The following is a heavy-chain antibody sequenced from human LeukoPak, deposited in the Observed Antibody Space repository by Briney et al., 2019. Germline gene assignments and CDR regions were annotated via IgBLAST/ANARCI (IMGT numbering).Heavy chain of an antibody. CDR2: IYYSGST. V-gene: IGHV4-59*01. Sequence: SETLSLTCTVSGGSISSYYWSWIRQPPGKGLEWIGYIYYSGSTNYNPSLKSRVTISVDTSKNQFSLKLSSVTAADTAVYYCAREGGIAARSDAFDIWGQGTMVTVSS. CDR1: GGSISSYY. J-gene: IGHJ3*02. CDR3: AREGGIAARSDAFDI. D-gene: IGHD6-6*01.